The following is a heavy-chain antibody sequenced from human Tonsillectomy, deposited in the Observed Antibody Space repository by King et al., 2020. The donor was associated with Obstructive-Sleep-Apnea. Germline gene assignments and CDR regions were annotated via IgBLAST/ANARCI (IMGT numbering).Heavy chain of an antibody. D-gene: IGHD1-1*01. J-gene: IGHJ6*02. V-gene: IGHV1-69*12. Sequence: QLVQSGAEVKKPGSSVKVSCKASGGTFSSYAISWVRQAPGQGLEWMGGIIPIFGTANYAQKFQGRVTITADESTSTAYMALSSLRSEDTAVYYCARWALERRPDHYYGFDVWGQGTTVTVPS. CDR2: IIPIFGTA. CDR3: ARWALERRPDHYYGFDV. CDR1: GGTFSSYA.